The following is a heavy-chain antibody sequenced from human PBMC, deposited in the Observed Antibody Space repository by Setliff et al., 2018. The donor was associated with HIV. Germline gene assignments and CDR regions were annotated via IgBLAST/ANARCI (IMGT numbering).Heavy chain of an antibody. J-gene: IGHJ6*03. CDR2: IYHSGST. CDR1: SGSISSSNW. D-gene: IGHD3-16*02. V-gene: IGHV4-4*02. CDR3: ARDGPLEGSYRYYYYYMDV. Sequence: SETLSLTCAVSSGSISSSNWWSWVRQPPGKELEWIGEIYHSGSTNYNPSLKSRVTISVDTSKNQFSLKLSPVTAADTAVYYCARDGPLEGSYRYYYYYMDVWGKGTTVTVSS.